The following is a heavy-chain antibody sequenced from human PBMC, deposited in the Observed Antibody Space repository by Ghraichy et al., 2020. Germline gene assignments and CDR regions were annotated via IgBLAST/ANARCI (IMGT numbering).Heavy chain of an antibody. V-gene: IGHV3-7*01. CDR3: AGWSSGGNP. D-gene: IGHD3-22*01. J-gene: IGHJ5*02. CDR1: DFTFSNYW. CDR2: INPDGSAK. Sequence: GGSLRLSCAASDFTFSNYWMNWVRRPPGKGLEWVANINPDGSAKTYVDSVKGRFTVSRDNAKTSLYLQMNNLRGEDTAVYYCAGWSSGGNPWGQGTLVTVSS.